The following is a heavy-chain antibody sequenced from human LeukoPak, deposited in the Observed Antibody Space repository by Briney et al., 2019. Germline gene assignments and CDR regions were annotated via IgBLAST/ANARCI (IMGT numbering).Heavy chain of an antibody. CDR3: AREDRHCSGGSCYSIYFDY. D-gene: IGHD2-15*01. J-gene: IGHJ4*02. Sequence: PGGSLRLSCAASGFTFSSYEMNWVRQAPGKGLEWVSYISSSGSTIYYADSVKGRFTISRDNAKNSLYLQMNSLRAEDTAVYYCAREDRHCSGGSCYSIYFDYWGQGTLVTVSS. CDR2: ISSSGSTI. CDR1: GFTFSSYE. V-gene: IGHV3-48*03.